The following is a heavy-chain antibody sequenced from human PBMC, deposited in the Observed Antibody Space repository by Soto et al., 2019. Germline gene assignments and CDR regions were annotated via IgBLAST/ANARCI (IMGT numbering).Heavy chain of an antibody. CDR1: GYTFTSYD. CDR3: ARVYYDILTGYSDYGMDV. D-gene: IGHD3-9*01. V-gene: IGHV1-8*01. Sequence: GASVKVSCKASGYTFTSYDINWVRQATGQGLEWMGWMNPNSGNTGYAQKFQGRVTMTRNTSISTAYMELSSLRSEDTAVYYCARVYYDILTGYSDYGMDVWGQGTTVTVSS. CDR2: MNPNSGNT. J-gene: IGHJ6*02.